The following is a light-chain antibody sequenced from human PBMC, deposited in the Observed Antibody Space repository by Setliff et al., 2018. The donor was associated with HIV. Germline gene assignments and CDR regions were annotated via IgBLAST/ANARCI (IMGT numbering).Light chain of an antibody. V-gene: IGLV1-44*01. Sequence: QSVLTQSPSVSGTPGQRVTISCSGSNSNIGTTTVNWYQRLPGAAPKLLIYTNSHRPSGVPDRFSGSKSGTSASLAIGGLQSEDEAEYYCASWDDSLKVYVFGSGTKVTVL. CDR1: NSNIGTTT. J-gene: IGLJ1*01. CDR3: ASWDDSLKVYV. CDR2: TNS.